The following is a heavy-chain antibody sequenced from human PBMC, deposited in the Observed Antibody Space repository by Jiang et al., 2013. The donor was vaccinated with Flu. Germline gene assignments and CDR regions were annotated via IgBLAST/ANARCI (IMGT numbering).Heavy chain of an antibody. CDR3: ARRGTTNYYDNSPNSFDV. Sequence: SCVGAGFTFSTYGMHWVRQAPGKGLEWVAVIWYDGSFPECAGSVQGRFTISRDNSKNTLYLQMNSLRVEDTAVYFCARRGTTNYYDNSPNSFDVWGQGTVVTVSS. CDR2: IWYDGSFP. V-gene: IGHV3-33*08. CDR1: GFTFSTYG. D-gene: IGHD3-22*01. J-gene: IGHJ3*01.